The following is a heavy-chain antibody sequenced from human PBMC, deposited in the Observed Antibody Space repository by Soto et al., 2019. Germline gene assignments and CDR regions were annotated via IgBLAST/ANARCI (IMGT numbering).Heavy chain of an antibody. CDR1: GYPVTSYG. D-gene: IGHD3-10*01. J-gene: IGHJ6*03. CDR3: AREASGHQRYCYYMDV. Sequence: QVQLVQSGAEVKKPGASVKVSCKASGYPVTSYGISWVRQAPGQGPEWLGWISAYNGNTNYAQKLQGRDTMTTDTPTSTSYMELRSLISDDTAVYYCAREASGHQRYCYYMDVWGKGTTVTASS. V-gene: IGHV1-18*01. CDR2: ISAYNGNT.